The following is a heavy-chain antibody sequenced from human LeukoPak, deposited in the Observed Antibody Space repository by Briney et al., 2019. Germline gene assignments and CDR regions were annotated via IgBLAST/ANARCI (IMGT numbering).Heavy chain of an antibody. CDR1: GGTFSSYA. CDR2: IIPIFGTA. CDR3: ASGEPWVHGGAFDI. D-gene: IGHD3-10*01. J-gene: IGHJ3*02. V-gene: IGHV1-69*13. Sequence: GASVKVSCKASGGTFSSYAISWVRQAPGQGLEWMGGIIPIFGTANYAQKFQGRVTITADESTSTAYMELSSLRSEDTAVYYCASGEPWVHGGAFDIWGQGTMVTVSS.